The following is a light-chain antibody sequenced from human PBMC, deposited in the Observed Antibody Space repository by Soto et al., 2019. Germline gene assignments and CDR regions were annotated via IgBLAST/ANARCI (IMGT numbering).Light chain of an antibody. CDR3: QQRSNGGT. V-gene: IGKV3-15*01. J-gene: IGKJ1*01. Sequence: EIVMTQSPATLSVSPGERATLSCRASQSVGSNLAWYQQKPGQAPRLLIYGASTRATGIPARFSGSGSGTEFTLTISSLQSEDFAVYYCQQRSNGGTFGQGTKVEIK. CDR2: GAS. CDR1: QSVGSN.